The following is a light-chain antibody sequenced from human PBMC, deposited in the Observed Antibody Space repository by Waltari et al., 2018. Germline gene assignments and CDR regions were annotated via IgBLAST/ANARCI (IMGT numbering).Light chain of an antibody. CDR3: AAWDDSLNGWV. CDR2: TDN. Sequence: QSVLTQPPSASGTPGQRVTISCSGSSSNIGFNTVSWYHQVPGTAPKLLIYTDNQRPSGVPYRFSGSKSGSSASLAISGLQSEDEAEYYCAAWDDSLNGWVFGGGTKVTVV. V-gene: IGLV1-44*01. J-gene: IGLJ3*02. CDR1: SSNIGFNT.